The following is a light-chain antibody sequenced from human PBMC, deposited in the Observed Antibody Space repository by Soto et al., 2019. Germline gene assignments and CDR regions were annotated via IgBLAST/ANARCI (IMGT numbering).Light chain of an antibody. CDR3: QQYIHGYT. J-gene: IGKJ2*01. V-gene: IGKV3-15*01. Sequence: EVVMTQSPATLSVFPGERVTLSCRASHSVSTSLAWYQQKPGQAPRLLIYSASTRATDIPARLRGSGSGTEFTLTINSLESEDFAVYYCQQYIHGYTFGQGTKLEIK. CDR1: HSVSTS. CDR2: SAS.